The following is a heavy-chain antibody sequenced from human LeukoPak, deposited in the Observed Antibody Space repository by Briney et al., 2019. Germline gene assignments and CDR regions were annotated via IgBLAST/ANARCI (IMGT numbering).Heavy chain of an antibody. D-gene: IGHD6-13*01. CDR2: ISSNGGST. Sequence: GGSLRLSCSASGFTFSNYAMHRVRQAPGKGLEYVSAISSNGGSTYYADSVKGRLTISRDNSKNTLYLQMNSLRAEDTAVYYCAKLGSMGWLFDYWGQGTLVTVSS. V-gene: IGHV3-64*04. CDR3: AKLGSMGWLFDY. J-gene: IGHJ4*02. CDR1: GFTFSNYA.